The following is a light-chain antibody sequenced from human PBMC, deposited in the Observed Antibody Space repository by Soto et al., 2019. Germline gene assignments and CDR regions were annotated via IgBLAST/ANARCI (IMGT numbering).Light chain of an antibody. Sequence: QAVVTQEPSLTVSPGGTATLTCGSSTGAVATGHYPYWFQQMPGQAPRTLIYDTNNRHSWTPARFSGSLLGGKPALTLSGAQPEDEADYYCSLSYSGIRVFGGGTKLTVL. CDR1: TGAVATGHY. CDR2: DTN. J-gene: IGLJ3*02. V-gene: IGLV7-46*01. CDR3: SLSYSGIRV.